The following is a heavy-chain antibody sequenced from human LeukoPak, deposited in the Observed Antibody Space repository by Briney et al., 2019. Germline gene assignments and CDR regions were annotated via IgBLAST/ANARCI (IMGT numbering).Heavy chain of an antibody. V-gene: IGHV4-38-2*02. CDR1: GYSISSGYY. Sequence: SETLSLTCTVSGYSISSGYYWVWIRQPPGKGLEWIGSIYRSGSTNYNPSLKSRVTISVDTSKNQFSLKVSSVTAADTAVYYCARGDCSSTICYSPMDVWGKGTTVTISS. CDR2: IYRSGST. J-gene: IGHJ6*03. D-gene: IGHD2-2*01. CDR3: ARGDCSSTICYSPMDV.